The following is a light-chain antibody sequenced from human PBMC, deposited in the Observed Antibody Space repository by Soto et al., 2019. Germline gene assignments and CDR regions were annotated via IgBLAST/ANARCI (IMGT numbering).Light chain of an antibody. CDR3: QQYGSSPMT. CDR1: QSVTSSY. J-gene: IGKJ1*01. CDR2: GVS. V-gene: IGKV3-20*01. Sequence: EIVLTQSPGPLSLSPGERATLSCRASQSVTSSYLAWYQQKPGQAPRLLIYGVSGRATGIPDRFSGSGSETDFTLTINRLEPEDFAVYYCQQYGSSPMTFGQGTKVEIK.